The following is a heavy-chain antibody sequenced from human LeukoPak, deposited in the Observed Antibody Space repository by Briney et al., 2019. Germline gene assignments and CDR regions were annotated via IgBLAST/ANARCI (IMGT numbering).Heavy chain of an antibody. CDR2: INSDGSST. CDR1: GFTFSSYW. Sequence: PGGSLRLSCAASGFTFSSYWMHWVRQAPGKGLEWVSRINSDGSSTSYADSVKGRFTISRDNAKNALYLQMNSLRAEDTAVYYCARDRGLYGMDVWGKGTTVTVSS. J-gene: IGHJ6*04. CDR3: ARDRGLYGMDV. V-gene: IGHV3-74*01.